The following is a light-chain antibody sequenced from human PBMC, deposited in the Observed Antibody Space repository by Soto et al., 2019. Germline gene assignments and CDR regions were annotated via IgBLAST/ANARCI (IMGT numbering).Light chain of an antibody. Sequence: QAVVTQPTSVSGAPGQRVTISCAGSISNIGAGYAVHWYQQLQGAAPKLLIYGNTNRPSGVPDRFSGSRSGTSASLAITGLQAEDEGDYYCQSYDNTLSASGVFGGGTKLTVL. CDR3: QSYDNTLSASGV. CDR2: GNT. J-gene: IGLJ2*01. CDR1: ISNIGAGYA. V-gene: IGLV1-40*01.